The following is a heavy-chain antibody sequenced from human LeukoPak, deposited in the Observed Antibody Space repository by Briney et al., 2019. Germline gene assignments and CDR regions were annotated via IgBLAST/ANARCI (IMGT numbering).Heavy chain of an antibody. V-gene: IGHV4-34*01. D-gene: IGHD5-12*01. CDR1: GGSFSGYY. CDR2: INHSGST. Sequence: SETLSLTCAVYGGSFSGYYWSWIRQPPGKGLEWIGEINHSGSTNYNPSLKSRVTISVDTSKNQFSLKLSSVTAADTAVYYCATGRGYSGYDDADYWGQGTLVTVSS. J-gene: IGHJ4*02. CDR3: ATGRGYSGYDDADY.